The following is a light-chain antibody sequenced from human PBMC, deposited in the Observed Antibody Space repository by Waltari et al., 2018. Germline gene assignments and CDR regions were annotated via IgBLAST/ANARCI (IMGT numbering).Light chain of an antibody. CDR3: QTGGHGTWV. J-gene: IGLJ3*02. CDR1: SGHSSNV. V-gene: IGLV4-69*01. CDR2: VNSEGSH. Sequence: QLVLTQSPSASASLGASVKLTCTLSSGHSSNVIAWLQQQPEKGPRYLMKVNSEGSHSKGDRIPDRFSGSSSGAEHFLTISCLQSDDEADYYCQTGGHGTWVFGGGTKLTVL.